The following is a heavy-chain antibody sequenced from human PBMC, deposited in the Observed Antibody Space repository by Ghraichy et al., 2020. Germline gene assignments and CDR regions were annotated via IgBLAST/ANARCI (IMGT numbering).Heavy chain of an antibody. J-gene: IGHJ4*02. Sequence: SGPTLVKPTETLTLTCNVSGFSLSDTRMGVSWIRQPPGKALEWLAHIFSNDEKSYSTSLKSRLTISKDTSKSQVVLTMTSMDPVDTATYYCARSRGYSSGWSPNYSLYFDYWGQGTLVTVSS. D-gene: IGHD6-19*01. V-gene: IGHV2-26*01. CDR2: IFSNDEK. CDR1: GFSLSDTRMG. CDR3: ARSRGYSSGWSPNYSLYFDY.